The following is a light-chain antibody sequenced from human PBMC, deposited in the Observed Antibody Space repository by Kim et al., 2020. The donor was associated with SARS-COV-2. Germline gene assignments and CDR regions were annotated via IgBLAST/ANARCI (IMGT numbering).Light chain of an antibody. J-gene: IGLJ3*02. Sequence: SPGQTATIACSGDNWVQKFAAWYLQKPAQSPVVVIYRDTRRPSGIPERFSGSKSGNTASLTIRGTQAMDEADYYCQTWDTSVVFGGGTQLTVL. CDR3: QTWDTSVV. CDR2: RDT. V-gene: IGLV3-1*01. CDR1: NWVQKF.